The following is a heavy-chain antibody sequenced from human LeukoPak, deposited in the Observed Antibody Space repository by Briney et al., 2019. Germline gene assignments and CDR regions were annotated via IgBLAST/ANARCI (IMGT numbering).Heavy chain of an antibody. D-gene: IGHD3-3*01. V-gene: IGHV3-21*04. Sequence: GGSLRLSCAASGFTFSSYSMNWVRQAPGKGLEWVSTISSGSSYIYYADSVKGRFTISRDNSKNTLYLQMNSLRAEDTAIYYCARDERLLSFLKWGQGTLVTVSS. J-gene: IGHJ4*02. CDR2: ISSGSSYI. CDR1: GFTFSSYS. CDR3: ARDERLLSFLK.